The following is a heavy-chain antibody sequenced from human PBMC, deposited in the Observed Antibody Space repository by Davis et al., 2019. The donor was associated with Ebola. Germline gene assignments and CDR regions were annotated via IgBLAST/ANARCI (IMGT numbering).Heavy chain of an antibody. Sequence: ESLKISCAASGFTFSSYAMSWVRQAPGKGLEWIGEINHSGSTNYNPSLKSRVTISVDTSKNQFSLKLTSVTTADTAVYYCARGVPGYWGQGSLVTVSS. CDR1: GFTFSSYA. J-gene: IGHJ4*02. V-gene: IGHV4-34*01. CDR3: ARGVPGY. CDR2: INHSGST.